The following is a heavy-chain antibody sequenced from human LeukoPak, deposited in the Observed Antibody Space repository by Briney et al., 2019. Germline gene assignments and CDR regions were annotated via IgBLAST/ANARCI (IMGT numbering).Heavy chain of an antibody. CDR3: ARADSWGSETFARPPDY. Sequence: ASVKVSCKASGYTFTGYYVHWVRQAPGQRLEWMGWINGGNGNTKYSREFQGRITITRDTSATTAYMELSSLRSEDMAVYYCARADSWGSETFARPPDYWGQGTLVTVSS. D-gene: IGHD3-10*01. CDR1: GYTFTGYY. V-gene: IGHV1-3*03. CDR2: INGGNGNT. J-gene: IGHJ4*02.